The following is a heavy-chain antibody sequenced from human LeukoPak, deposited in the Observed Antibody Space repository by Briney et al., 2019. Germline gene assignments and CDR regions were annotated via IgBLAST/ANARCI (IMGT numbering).Heavy chain of an antibody. V-gene: IGHV3-23*01. J-gene: IGHJ3*02. D-gene: IGHD3-22*01. CDR2: ISGRGDNT. CDR1: GFTITTYA. CDR3: ATMVVVIGDDAFDI. Sequence: GGSLRLSCAASGFTITTYAMSWVRQAPGKGLEWVSSISGRGDNTNYGDSVKGRFTISRDNSKNTLNLRMNSLRAEDTAVYYCATMVVVIGDDAFDIWGQGTMVTVSS.